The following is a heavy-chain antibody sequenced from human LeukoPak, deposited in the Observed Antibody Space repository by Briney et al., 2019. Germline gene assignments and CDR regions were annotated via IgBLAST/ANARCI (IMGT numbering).Heavy chain of an antibody. Sequence: KASETLSLTCTVSGGSISGYYWTWIRQPPGKGLEWIGYISYSGSTSSHPSLKSRVTISLDTSKNQFSLKLTSVTAADTAAYYCVRGYSGYPYYLDYWGQGTLVTVSS. CDR2: ISYSGST. CDR3: VRGYSGYPYYLDY. D-gene: IGHD5-12*01. J-gene: IGHJ4*02. V-gene: IGHV4-59*08. CDR1: GGSISGYY.